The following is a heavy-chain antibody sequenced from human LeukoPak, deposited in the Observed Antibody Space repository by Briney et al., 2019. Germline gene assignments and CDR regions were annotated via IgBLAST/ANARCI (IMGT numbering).Heavy chain of an antibody. Sequence: LSLSCAASGFTFSSYGMHWVRQAPGKGLEWVAVISYDGSNKYYADSVKGRFTISRDNSKNTLYLQMNSLRAEDTAVYYCAREADLAGLYGMDVWGQGTTVTVSS. D-gene: IGHD6-19*01. CDR2: ISYDGSNK. CDR1: GFTFSSYG. J-gene: IGHJ6*02. V-gene: IGHV3-30*03. CDR3: AREADLAGLYGMDV.